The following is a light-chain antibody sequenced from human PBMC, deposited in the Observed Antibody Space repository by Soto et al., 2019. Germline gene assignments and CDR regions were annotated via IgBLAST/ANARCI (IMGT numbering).Light chain of an antibody. CDR1: SSNIGAGYD. V-gene: IGLV1-40*01. J-gene: IGLJ2*01. CDR2: GNS. Sequence: QSVLTQPPSVSGAPGQRVTISCTGSSSNIGAGYDVHWYQHRPGTAPKLLIFGNSNRPSGVPVPDRFSGSKSGTSASLAISGLQSEDEADYYCAAWDDSLNGPYVVFGGGTKLTVL. CDR3: AAWDDSLNGPYVV.